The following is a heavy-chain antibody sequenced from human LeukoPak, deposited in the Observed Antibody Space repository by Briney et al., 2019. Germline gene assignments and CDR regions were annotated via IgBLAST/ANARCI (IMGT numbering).Heavy chain of an antibody. J-gene: IGHJ4*02. CDR1: GFTFSSYG. V-gene: IGHV3-33*01. D-gene: IGHD6-13*01. CDR3: AASIAAAGRDY. Sequence: PGGSLRLSCAASGFTFSSYGMHWVRQAPGKGLEWVAVIWYDGSNKYYADSVKGRFTISRDNSKNTLYLQMNSLRAEDTAVYYCAASIAAAGRDYWGQGTLVTVSS. CDR2: IWYDGSNK.